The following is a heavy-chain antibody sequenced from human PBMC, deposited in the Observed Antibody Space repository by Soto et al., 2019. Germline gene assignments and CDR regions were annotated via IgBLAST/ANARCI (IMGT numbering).Heavy chain of an antibody. CDR2: IYHSGST. CDR1: SGSISSAHW. Sequence: QVQLQESGPGLVKPSGTLSLTCAVSSGSISSAHWWNWVRQPPGKGLEWIGEIYHSGSTNYNPSLKSRVTVSVDKSMNQFSLKLTSVTAADTAVYYCATTSYCSLGVWGQGTTVTVSS. J-gene: IGHJ6*02. V-gene: IGHV4-4*02. CDR3: ATTSYCSLGV.